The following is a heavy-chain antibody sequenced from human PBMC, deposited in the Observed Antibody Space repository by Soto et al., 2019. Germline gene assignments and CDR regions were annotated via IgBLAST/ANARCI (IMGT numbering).Heavy chain of an antibody. D-gene: IGHD3-9*01. CDR2: IGTAGDT. CDR1: GFTFSSYD. V-gene: IGHV3-13*01. CDR3: ARGQYYDILTGYYPFHMDV. J-gene: IGHJ6*03. Sequence: GGSLRLSCAASGFTFSSYDMHWVRQATGKGLEWVSAIGTAGDTYYPGSVKGRFTISRENAKNSLYLQMNSLRAGDTAVYYCARGQYYDILTGYYPFHMDVWGKGTTVTVSS.